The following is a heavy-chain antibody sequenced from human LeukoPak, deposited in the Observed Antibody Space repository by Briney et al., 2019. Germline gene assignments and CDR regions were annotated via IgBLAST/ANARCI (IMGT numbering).Heavy chain of an antibody. CDR3: ARMYNPWFDP. CDR1: GGSISSSSYY. D-gene: IGHD1-14*01. CDR2: IYYSGST. J-gene: IGHJ5*02. V-gene: IGHV4-39*01. Sequence: PSDTLSLTCTVSGGSISSSSYYWGWIRQPPGKGLEWIGSIYYSGSTYYNPSLKSRVTISVDTSKNQFSLKLSSVTAADTAVYYCARMYNPWFDPWGQGTLVTVSS.